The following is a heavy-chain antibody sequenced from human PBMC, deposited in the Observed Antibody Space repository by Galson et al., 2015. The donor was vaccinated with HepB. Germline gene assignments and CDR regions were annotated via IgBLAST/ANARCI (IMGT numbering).Heavy chain of an antibody. CDR1: GFSFSGYA. J-gene: IGHJ4*02. D-gene: IGHD2-21*01. CDR2: IGSDFNT. Sequence: SLRLSCAASGFSFSGYAMSWVRQAPGKGLEWVSAIGSDFNTHYTDSVKGGFTISRDNYTNTLYLQMIGLRAEDTALYYCVKDLFARQSDYCGQGTLVTVSS. V-gene: IGHV3-23*01. CDR3: VKDLFARQSDY.